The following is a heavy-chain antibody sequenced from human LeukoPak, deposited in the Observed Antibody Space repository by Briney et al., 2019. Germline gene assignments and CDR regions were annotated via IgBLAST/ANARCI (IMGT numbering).Heavy chain of an antibody. J-gene: IGHJ5*02. CDR1: GYTFTSYG. V-gene: IGHV1-18*01. Sequence: VSVKVSCKASGYTFTSYGISWVRQAPGQGLEWMGWISAYNGNTNYAQKLQGRVTMTTDTSTSTAYMELRSLRSDDTAVYYCARDRLAVAGTGGFDPWGQGTLVTVSS. D-gene: IGHD6-19*01. CDR3: ARDRLAVAGTGGFDP. CDR2: ISAYNGNT.